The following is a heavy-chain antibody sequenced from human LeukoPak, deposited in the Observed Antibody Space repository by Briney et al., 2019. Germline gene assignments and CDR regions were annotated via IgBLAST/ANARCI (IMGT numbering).Heavy chain of an antibody. CDR2: IYTSGST. CDR1: GVSISSYY. Sequence: SETLSLTCSVSGVSISSYYWSRIRQPAGKGLEWIGRIYTSGSTNYNPSLKSRVTMSLDTSRNQFSLKLSSVTAADTAVYYCARDDSGYSGSGMAYWGQGTLVTVSS. V-gene: IGHV4-4*07. J-gene: IGHJ4*02. D-gene: IGHD5-12*01. CDR3: ARDDSGYSGSGMAY.